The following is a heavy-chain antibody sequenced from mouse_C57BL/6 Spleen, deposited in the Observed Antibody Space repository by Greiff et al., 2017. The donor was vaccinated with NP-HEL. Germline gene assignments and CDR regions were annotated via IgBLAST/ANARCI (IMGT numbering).Heavy chain of an antibody. CDR2: INYDGSST. CDR1: GFTFSDYY. D-gene: IGHD1-1*01. CDR3: AREDYYGSSFAY. J-gene: IGHJ3*01. V-gene: IGHV5-16*01. Sequence: DVHLVESEGGLVQPGSSMKLSCTASGFTFSDYYMAWVRQVPEKGLEWVANINYDGSSTYYLDSLKSRFIISRDNAKNILYLQMSSLKSEDTATYYCAREDYYGSSFAYWGQGTLVTVSA.